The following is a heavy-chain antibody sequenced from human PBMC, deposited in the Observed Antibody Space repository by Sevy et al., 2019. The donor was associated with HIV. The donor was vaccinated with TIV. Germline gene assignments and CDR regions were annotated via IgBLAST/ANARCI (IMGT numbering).Heavy chain of an antibody. J-gene: IGHJ4*02. Sequence: GGSLRLSCTASGFTFSNYVMAWVRHTAGKGLEWVSSVTNRNTYYIDSVRGRFTISRDNSKNTLYLQMNSLRAEDTAIYFCARELNLGQIVTVEYWGQGALVTVSS. D-gene: IGHD3-16*02. V-gene: IGHV3-23*01. CDR1: GFTFSNYV. CDR3: ARELNLGQIVTVEY. CDR2: VTNRNT.